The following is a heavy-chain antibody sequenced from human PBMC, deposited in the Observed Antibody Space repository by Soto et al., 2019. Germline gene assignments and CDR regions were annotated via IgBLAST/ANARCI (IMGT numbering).Heavy chain of an antibody. D-gene: IGHD3-10*01. J-gene: IGHJ6*02. CDR2: ISYSGTT. Sequence: QVQLQESGPRLVKPSQTLSLTCTVSGGSISSDDYYWSWIRQPPGKGPEWVGYISYSGTTDYNPSLKSRIAISLDTSKRQFSLQLSSVPAADTAVYFCARWSGVGVAGMDVWGQGTTVTVSS. CDR3: ARWSGVGVAGMDV. CDR1: GGSISSDDYY. V-gene: IGHV4-30-4*01.